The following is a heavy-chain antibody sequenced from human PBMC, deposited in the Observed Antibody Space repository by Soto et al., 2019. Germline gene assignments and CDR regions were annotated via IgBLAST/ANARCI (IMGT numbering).Heavy chain of an antibody. CDR3: AKHSEYQLLSWFDP. CDR2: ISAGGGDT. Sequence: SLSCAASGFSFSTYAMSWVRQAPGKGLEWVSGISAGGGDTFYADSVRGRFTISRDNSKNTLDLQMSSLRAEDTALYYCAKHSEYQLLSWFDPWGQGTLVTVSS. V-gene: IGHV3-23*01. D-gene: IGHD2-2*01. J-gene: IGHJ5*02. CDR1: GFSFSTYA.